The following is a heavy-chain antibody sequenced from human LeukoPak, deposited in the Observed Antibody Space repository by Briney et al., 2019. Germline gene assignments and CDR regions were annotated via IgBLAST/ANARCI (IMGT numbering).Heavy chain of an antibody. CDR1: GYSLTDLS. CDR2: FDPEDGEP. CDR3: AKAHGDYGLLDY. Sequence: GVSVKVSCKVSGYSLTDLSLHWVRQAPGKGLEWMGGFDPEDGEPIYAQKFQGRLSMTEDTSKDTGYMELRTLRSEDTALYYCAKAHGDYGLLDYWGQGTLVTVSS. V-gene: IGHV1-24*01. D-gene: IGHD4-17*01. J-gene: IGHJ4*02.